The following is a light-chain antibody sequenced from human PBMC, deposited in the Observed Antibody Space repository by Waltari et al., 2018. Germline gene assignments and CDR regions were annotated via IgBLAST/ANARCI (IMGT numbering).Light chain of an antibody. Sequence: DIQMTQSPSSLSASVGDRVTITCRAGQGISNYLAWFQQNTGKAPKSLIFATSNFQSGVPSRFSGSGSGTDFTLTISSLQPEDFAIYYCQQYNSYPRTFGQGTKVEIK. CDR2: ATS. CDR1: QGISNY. V-gene: IGKV1-16*01. CDR3: QQYNSYPRT. J-gene: IGKJ1*01.